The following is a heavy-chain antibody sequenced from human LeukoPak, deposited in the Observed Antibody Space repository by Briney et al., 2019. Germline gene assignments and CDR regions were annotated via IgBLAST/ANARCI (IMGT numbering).Heavy chain of an antibody. CDR1: GGTFSSYA. CDR2: IIPIFGTA. Sequence: SVKVSCKASGGTFSSYAISWVRQAPGQGLEWMGGIIPIFGTANYAQKFQGRVTITADESTSTAYMELSSLRSEDTALYYCARRLLQLWAQFDYWGQGTLVTVSS. V-gene: IGHV1-69*13. J-gene: IGHJ4*02. D-gene: IGHD5-18*01. CDR3: ARRLLQLWAQFDY.